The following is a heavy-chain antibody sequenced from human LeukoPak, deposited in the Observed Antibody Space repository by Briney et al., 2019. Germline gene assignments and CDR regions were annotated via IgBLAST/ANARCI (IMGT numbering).Heavy chain of an antibody. CDR1: GFTFSSYW. V-gene: IGHV3-7*03. CDR2: IKQDGSEK. J-gene: IGHJ4*02. Sequence: PGGSLRPSCAASGFTFSSYWMSWVRQAPGKGLEWVANIKQDGSEKYYVDSVKGRFTISRDNAKNSLYLQMNSLRAEDTAIYFCAKGPFFYYDASGYNYFESWGQGTLVTVSS. CDR3: AKGPFFYYDASGYNYFES. D-gene: IGHD3-22*01.